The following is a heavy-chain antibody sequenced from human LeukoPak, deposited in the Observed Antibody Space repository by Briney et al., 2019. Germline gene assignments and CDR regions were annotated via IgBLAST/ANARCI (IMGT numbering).Heavy chain of an antibody. CDR3: AKDRGSSSPVDY. V-gene: IGHV3-30*18. CDR1: GFTFSSYG. CDR2: ISYDGSNK. J-gene: IGHJ4*02. D-gene: IGHD6-13*01. Sequence: GRSLRLSCGASGFTFSSYGMHWVRQAPGKGLEWVAVISYDGSNKYYADSVKGRFTISRDNSKNTLYLQMNSLRAEDTAVYYSAKDRGSSSPVDYWGQGTLATVSS.